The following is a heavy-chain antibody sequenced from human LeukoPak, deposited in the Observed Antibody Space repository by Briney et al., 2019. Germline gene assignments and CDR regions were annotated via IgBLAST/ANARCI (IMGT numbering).Heavy chain of an antibody. J-gene: IGHJ4*02. D-gene: IGHD1-26*01. CDR1: GFSRRTPGMR. V-gene: IGHV2-70*04. CDR3: AQMAYSGSYWTSFDY. CDR2: IGWDDDK. Sequence: SGPTLAHPTPALTLTCSFSGFSRRTPGMRGSWIRQPPVKALEWLALIGWDDDKFYRTSLRTRLTLSKDTSKDQVVLTMTHMDPVDTGTYYCAQMAYSGSYWTSFDYWGKGTLVIVSS.